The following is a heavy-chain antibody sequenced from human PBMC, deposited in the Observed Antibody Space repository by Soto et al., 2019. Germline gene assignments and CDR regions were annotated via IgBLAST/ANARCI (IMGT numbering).Heavy chain of an antibody. CDR3: AKDSYGYDSSGYYPQLDY. J-gene: IGHJ4*02. D-gene: IGHD3-22*01. V-gene: IGHV3-23*01. CDR1: GFTFDDYA. Sequence: PGGSQRLSCGASGFTFDDYAKHWVRQAPGKGLEWVSAISGSGGSTYYADSVKGRFTISRDNSKNTLYLQMNSLRAEDTAVYYCAKDSYGYDSSGYYPQLDYWGQGTLVTVSS. CDR2: ISGSGGST.